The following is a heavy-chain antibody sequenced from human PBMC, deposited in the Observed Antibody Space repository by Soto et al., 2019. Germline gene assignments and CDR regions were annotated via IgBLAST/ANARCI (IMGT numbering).Heavy chain of an antibody. CDR3: AREWNDFWRGGLAV. J-gene: IGHJ6*02. CDR1: GFTFSSYD. D-gene: IGHD3-3*01. CDR2: IGTAGDT. V-gene: IGHV3-13*01. Sequence: GGSLRLSCAASGFTFSSYDMHWVRQATRKGLEWVSAIGTAGDTYYPGSVKGRFTISRENAKNSLYLQMNSLRAEDTAVYYCAREWNDFWRGGLAVWAQGSTVTVSS.